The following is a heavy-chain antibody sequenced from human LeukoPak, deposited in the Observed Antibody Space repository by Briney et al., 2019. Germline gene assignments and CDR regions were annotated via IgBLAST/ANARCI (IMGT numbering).Heavy chain of an antibody. CDR1: GGSMRNYY. V-gene: IGHV4-4*07. D-gene: IGHD3-10*01. CDR2: IYISGIT. CDR3: ARERDLGSGSYFSDS. Sequence: SETLSLTCTVSGGSMRNYYWSWIRQPAGKGLEWVGRIYISGITKSNPSLESRLTMSVDTSRNQFSLNLRSVTAADTAIYYCARERDLGSGSYFSDSWSQGTLVTVSS. J-gene: IGHJ4*02.